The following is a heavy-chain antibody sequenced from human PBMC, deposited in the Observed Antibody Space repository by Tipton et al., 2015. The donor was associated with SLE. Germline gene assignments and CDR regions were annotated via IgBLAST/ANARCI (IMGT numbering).Heavy chain of an antibody. Sequence: VQLVQSGAEVKKPGASVKVSCKASGYTFTSYDINWVRQASGQGLEWMGWMNPNSGSTGYAQKFQGRVTMTTDTSTSTAYLELRSLTSDDTAVYYCAREVVPAARTGLDYWGQGTLVTVSS. CDR2: MNPNSGST. CDR3: AREVVPAARTGLDY. J-gene: IGHJ4*02. V-gene: IGHV1-8*01. D-gene: IGHD2-2*01. CDR1: GYTFTSYD.